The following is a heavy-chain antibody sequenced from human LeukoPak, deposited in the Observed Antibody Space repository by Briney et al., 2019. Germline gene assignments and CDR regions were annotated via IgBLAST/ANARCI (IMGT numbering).Heavy chain of an antibody. CDR3: ARDRSGDDDFWSGYYTNYFDP. CDR1: GFSFNTW. J-gene: IGHJ5*02. V-gene: IGHV3-7*01. Sequence: GGSLRLSCVGSGFSFNTWITWVRQAPGKGLEWVANIKEDATEKYYVDSVKGRFTISRDNAKNSVYLQMNSLGVEDTAVYYCARDRSGDDDFWSGYYTNYFDPWGQGTLVTVSS. CDR2: IKEDATEK. D-gene: IGHD3-3*01.